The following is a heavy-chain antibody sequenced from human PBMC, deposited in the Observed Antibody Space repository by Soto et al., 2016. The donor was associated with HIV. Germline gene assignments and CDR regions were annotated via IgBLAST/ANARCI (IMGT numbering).Heavy chain of an antibody. V-gene: IGHV3-74*01. D-gene: IGHD3-3*01. Sequence: EVQLVESGGGLIQPGKSLRLSCAAPGFTLSRYWMHWVRQAPGKGLVWVSRINSDGSSTSYADSVKGRFTISRDNAKNLLFLQNEQSESRRHGLFYYCATSPLEIFDYWGQGALVTVSS. J-gene: IGHJ4*02. CDR3: ATSPLEIFDY. CDR1: GFTLSRYW. CDR2: INSDGSST.